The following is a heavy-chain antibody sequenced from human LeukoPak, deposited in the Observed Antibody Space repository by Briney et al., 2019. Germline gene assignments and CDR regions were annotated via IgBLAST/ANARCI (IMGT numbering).Heavy chain of an antibody. CDR2: INHSGST. CDR1: GGSFSGYY. CDR3: ARGPTYYYDSSGYYYSPFDY. V-gene: IGHV4-34*01. Sequence: SETLSLTCAVYGGSFSGYYWSWIRQPPGKGLEWIGEINHSGSTNYNPSLKSRVTISVDTSKSQFSLKLSSVTAADTAVYYCARGPTYYYDSSGYYYSPFDYWGQGTLVTVSS. J-gene: IGHJ4*02. D-gene: IGHD3-22*01.